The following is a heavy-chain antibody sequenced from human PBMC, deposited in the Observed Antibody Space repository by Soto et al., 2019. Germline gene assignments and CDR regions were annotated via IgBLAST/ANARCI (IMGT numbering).Heavy chain of an antibody. CDR3: AKLPLVLALGYY. CDR1: GCTFSNYV. Sequence: GGSLRLCCAASGCTFSNYVMSWVRQAPGKGLEWVSSISGSGDNTYYADSVKGRFTISRDNSKNTLFLQMNSLRAEDTAVYYCAKLPLVLALGYYWGQGTLVTVSS. CDR2: ISGSGDNT. J-gene: IGHJ4*02. V-gene: IGHV3-23*01.